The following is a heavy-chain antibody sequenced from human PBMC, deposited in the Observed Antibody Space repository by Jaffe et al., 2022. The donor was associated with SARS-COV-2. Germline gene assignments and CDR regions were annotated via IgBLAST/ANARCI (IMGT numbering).Heavy chain of an antibody. CDR1: GFTFSGYA. D-gene: IGHD3-16*01. CDR2: ISSSGGST. J-gene: IGHJ6*02. V-gene: IGHV3-23*01. Sequence: EVQLLESGGNVVQPGESLRLSCVASGFTFSGYAMNWVRQAAGKGLEWVSGISSSGGSTYHADSVKGRFTISRGNSKNTLFLQMNSLKVEDTAVYYCAKGLRLGEFPPYGMDVWGQGTTVIVSS. CDR3: AKGLRLGEFPPYGMDV.